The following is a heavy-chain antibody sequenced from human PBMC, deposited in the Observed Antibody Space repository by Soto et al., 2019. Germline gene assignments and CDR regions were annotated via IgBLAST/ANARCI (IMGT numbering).Heavy chain of an antibody. CDR1: GGSVSSGSYY. CDR2: ILSSGST. Sequence: VQLQESGPELVKPSETLSLTCTVSGGSVSSGSYYRTWIRQSPGKGLEWMGYILSSGSTDYNPSLKSRVTISVDTSKNEFSLKLRSVTAADTAVYYCARQRIAAAQYYFDYWGQGMLVTVSS. J-gene: IGHJ4*02. V-gene: IGHV4-61*01. D-gene: IGHD6-13*01. CDR3: ARQRIAAAQYYFDY.